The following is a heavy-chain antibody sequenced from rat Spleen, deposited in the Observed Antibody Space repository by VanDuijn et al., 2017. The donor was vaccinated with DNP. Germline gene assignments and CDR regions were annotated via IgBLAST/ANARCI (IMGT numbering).Heavy chain of an antibody. CDR3: ARIGDLHNGGDGDALDA. Sequence: EVQLVESGGGLVQPGRSLKLSCAASGFTFSNYYMAWVRQAPKKSLEWVATILHDGSRTYFRDSVKGRFTISRDNAKNTQYLQMDSLRSEDTATYYCARIGDLHNGGDGDALDAWGQGVMVTVSS. J-gene: IGHJ2*01. CDR2: ILHDGSRT. V-gene: IGHV5S10*01. D-gene: IGHD1-1*01. CDR1: GFTFSNYY.